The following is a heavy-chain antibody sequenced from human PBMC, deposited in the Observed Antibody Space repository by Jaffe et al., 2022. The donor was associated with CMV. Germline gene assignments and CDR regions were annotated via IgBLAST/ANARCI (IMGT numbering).Heavy chain of an antibody. J-gene: IGHJ4*02. D-gene: IGHD3-22*01. CDR1: GFTFSSYA. V-gene: IGHV3-23*01. CDR3: AKDRYYYDSSGYYYYFDY. Sequence: EVQLLESGGGLVQPGGSLRLSCAASGFTFSSYAMSWVRQAPGKGLEWVSAISGSGGSTYYADSVKGRFTISRDNSKNTLYLQMNSLRAEDTAVYYCAKDRYYYDSSGYYYYFDYWGQGTLVTVSS. CDR2: ISGSGGST.